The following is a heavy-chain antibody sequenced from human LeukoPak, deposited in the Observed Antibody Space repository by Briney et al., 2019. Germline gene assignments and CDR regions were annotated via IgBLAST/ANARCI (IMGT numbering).Heavy chain of an antibody. CDR1: GGSISSYY. CDR3: ASWVFDGSGSYFYY. Sequence: PSETPSLPCTVSGGSISSYYWSWIRQPAGKGLEWIGRIYTSGSTNYNPSLKSRVTMSVDTSKNQFSLKLSSVTAADTAVYYCASWVFDGSGSYFYYWGQGTLVTVSS. J-gene: IGHJ4*02. CDR2: IYTSGST. D-gene: IGHD3-10*01. V-gene: IGHV4-4*07.